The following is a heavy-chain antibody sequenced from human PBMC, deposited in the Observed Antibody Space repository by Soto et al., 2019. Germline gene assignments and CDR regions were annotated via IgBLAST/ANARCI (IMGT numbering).Heavy chain of an antibody. J-gene: IGHJ4*02. CDR3: ARGRLPHYDFWSGYSLYFDY. CDR1: GGSISSGDYY. Sequence: SETLSLTCTVSGGSISSGDYYWSWIRQPPGKGLEWIGYIYYSGSTYYNPSLKSRVTISVDTSKNQFSLKLSSVTAADTAGDYCARGRLPHYDFWSGYSLYFDYWGQGXLVTVSS. D-gene: IGHD3-3*01. CDR2: IYYSGST. V-gene: IGHV4-30-4*01.